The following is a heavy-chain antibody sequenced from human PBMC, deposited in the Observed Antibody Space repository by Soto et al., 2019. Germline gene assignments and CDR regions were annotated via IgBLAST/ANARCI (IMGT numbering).Heavy chain of an antibody. CDR2: IYYSGST. CDR1: GGSISSSSYY. J-gene: IGHJ4*02. CDR3: AREYYDILTGYLLTGGH. V-gene: IGHV4-39*01. Sequence: SETLSLTCTVSGGSISSSSYYWGWIRQPPGKGLEWIGSIYYSGSTYYNPSLKSRVTISVDTSKNQFSLKLSSVTAADTAVYYCAREYYDILTGYLLTGGHWGQGTLVT. D-gene: IGHD3-9*01.